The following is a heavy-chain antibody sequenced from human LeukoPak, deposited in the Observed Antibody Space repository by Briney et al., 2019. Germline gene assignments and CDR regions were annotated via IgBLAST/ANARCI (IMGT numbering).Heavy chain of an antibody. D-gene: IGHD3-10*01. Sequence: GASVKVSCKASGYTFTSYGISWVRQAPGQGLEWMGWISAYNGNTNYAQKLQGRVTMTTDTSTSTAYMELRSLRSDDTAVYYCARDPLRTAYGSGSYLPGSWFDPWGQGTLVTVSS. V-gene: IGHV1-18*01. CDR3: ARDPLRTAYGSGSYLPGSWFDP. CDR1: GYTFTSYG. CDR2: ISAYNGNT. J-gene: IGHJ5*02.